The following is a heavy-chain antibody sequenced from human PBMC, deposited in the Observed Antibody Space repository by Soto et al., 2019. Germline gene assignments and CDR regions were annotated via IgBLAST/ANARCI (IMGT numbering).Heavy chain of an antibody. Sequence: SETLSLTCAVSSGSISSSNWWSWVRQPPGKGLEWIGEIYHSGSTNYNPSLKSRVTISVDKSKNQFSLKLSSVTAADTAVYYCARVPVRGVYYYYYYMDVWGKGTTVTVSS. D-gene: IGHD3-16*01. V-gene: IGHV4-4*02. J-gene: IGHJ6*03. CDR3: ARVPVRGVYYYYYYMDV. CDR2: IYHSGST. CDR1: SGSISSSNW.